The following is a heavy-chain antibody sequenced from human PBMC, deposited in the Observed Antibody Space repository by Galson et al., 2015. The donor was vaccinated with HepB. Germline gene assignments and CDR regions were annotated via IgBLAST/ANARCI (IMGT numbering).Heavy chain of an antibody. V-gene: IGHV1-46*01. CDR1: GYTFTSYY. D-gene: IGHD2-2*01. CDR2: INPSDGST. J-gene: IGHJ6*02. Sequence: SVKVSCKASGYTFTSYYMHWVRQAPGQGLEWMGIINPSDGSTSYAQKFQGRVTMTRDTSTSTVYMELSSLRSEDTAVYYCARDGNVVVPAAMLDYGMDVWGQGTTVTVSS. CDR3: ARDGNVVVPAAMLDYGMDV.